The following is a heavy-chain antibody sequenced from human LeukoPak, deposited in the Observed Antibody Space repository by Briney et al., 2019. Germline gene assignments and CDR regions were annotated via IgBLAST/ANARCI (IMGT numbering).Heavy chain of an antibody. Sequence: PGRSLRLSCAASGFTLSSYVMHWVRQAPGKGLEWVAVIWYDGSYKYYGDSVKGRFTISRDNSKNTLSLEMNSLRVEDTPVYYCARPPGSGWPGGVAFDIWGQGTMVTVSS. CDR2: IWYDGSYK. CDR3: ARPPGSGWPGGVAFDI. D-gene: IGHD6-19*01. V-gene: IGHV3-33*01. J-gene: IGHJ3*02. CDR1: GFTLSSYV.